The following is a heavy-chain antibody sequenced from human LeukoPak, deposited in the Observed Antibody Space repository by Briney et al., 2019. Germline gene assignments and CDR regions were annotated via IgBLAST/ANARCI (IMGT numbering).Heavy chain of an antibody. CDR2: IFHSGNS. Sequence: SETLSLTCAVSSYSISSGSYWGCIRPSPGKRLEWVGSIFHSGNSYYNPSLKSRLTMSVDTSKNQFSLKLTSLTAADTALYYCARVTYVDDMLYQYFDYSGQGILVTVSS. CDR1: SYSISSGSY. CDR3: ARVTYVDDMLYQYFDY. J-gene: IGHJ4*02. D-gene: IGHD4-17*01. V-gene: IGHV4-38-2*01.